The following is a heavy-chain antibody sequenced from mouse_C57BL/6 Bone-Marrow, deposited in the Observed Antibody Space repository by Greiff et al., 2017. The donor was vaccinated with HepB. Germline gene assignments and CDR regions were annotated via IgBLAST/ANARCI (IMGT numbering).Heavy chain of an antibody. Sequence: QVTLKESGPGILQPSQTLSLTCSFSGFSLSTFGMGVGWIRQPSGKGLEWLAHIWWDDDKYYNPALKSRLTISKDTSKNQLFLKIANVDTADTATYYCARIVTMVTTGHYYAMDYWGQGTSVTVSS. V-gene: IGHV8-8*01. D-gene: IGHD2-2*01. CDR1: GFSLSTFGMG. CDR3: ARIVTMVTTGHYYAMDY. J-gene: IGHJ4*01. CDR2: IWWDDDK.